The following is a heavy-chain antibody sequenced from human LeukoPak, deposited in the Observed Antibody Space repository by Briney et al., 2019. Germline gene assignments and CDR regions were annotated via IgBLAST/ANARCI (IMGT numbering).Heavy chain of an antibody. CDR1: GFNFDDYA. CDR2: ISRDSDTL. J-gene: IGHJ4*02. Sequence: PGGSLRLSCAASGFNFDDYAMHWVRQAPGKGLEWVSGISRDSDTLIYADSVRGRFTISRDNAKNPLYLQMNSLRADDMAFYYCVRRHCTATTCHHFDYWGQGTLVTVSS. D-gene: IGHD2-8*02. CDR3: VRRHCTATTCHHFDY. V-gene: IGHV3-9*03.